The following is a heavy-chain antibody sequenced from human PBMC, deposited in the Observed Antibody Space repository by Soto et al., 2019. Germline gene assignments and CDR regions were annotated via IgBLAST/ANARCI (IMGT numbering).Heavy chain of an antibody. CDR1: GYSFPDYW. CDR3: ARDGLSSSTSFDY. Sequence: ESLKISCQGSGYSFPDYWIGWVRQMPGKGLEWMGIIYPDDSDAKYSPSFQGQVTMSADKSINTAYLQWSSLKASDAAMYFCARDGLSSSTSFDYWGQGTLVTVSS. V-gene: IGHV5-51*01. J-gene: IGHJ4*02. CDR2: IYPDDSDA. D-gene: IGHD6-6*01.